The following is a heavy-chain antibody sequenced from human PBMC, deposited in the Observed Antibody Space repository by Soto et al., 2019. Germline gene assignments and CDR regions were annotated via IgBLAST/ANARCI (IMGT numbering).Heavy chain of an antibody. V-gene: IGHV3-48*02. J-gene: IGHJ1*01. Sequence: HPGGSLRLSCAASGFTFSSYSMNWVRQAPGKGLEWVSYISSSSSTIYYADSVKGRFTISRDNAKNSLYLQMNSLRDEDTAVYYCATGLSPPRYDLHWGQGTLVTVSS. D-gene: IGHD3-16*02. CDR3: ATGLSPPRYDLH. CDR1: GFTFSSYS. CDR2: ISSSSSTI.